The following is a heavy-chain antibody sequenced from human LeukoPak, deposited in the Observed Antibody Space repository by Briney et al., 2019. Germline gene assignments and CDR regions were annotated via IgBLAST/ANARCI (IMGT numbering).Heavy chain of an antibody. CDR1: GFTFSSYA. CDR2: ISGSGGST. CDR3: ARDSNYVEGNYYYYYMDV. Sequence: PGGSLRLACAASGFTFSSYAMSWVRQAPGKGLEWVSAISGSGGSTYYADSVKGRFTISRDSSKNTLYLQMNSLRAEDTAVYYCARDSNYVEGNYYYYYMDVWGKGTTVTVSS. J-gene: IGHJ6*03. D-gene: IGHD4-11*01. V-gene: IGHV3-23*01.